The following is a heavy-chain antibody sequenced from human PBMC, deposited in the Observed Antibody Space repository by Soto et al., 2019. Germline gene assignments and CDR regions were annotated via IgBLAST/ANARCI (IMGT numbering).Heavy chain of an antibody. J-gene: IGHJ4*02. Sequence: SETLSLTFAVSGGSISSSNWWSWVRQPPGKGLEWIGEIYHSGSTNYNPSLKSRVAMSVDKSENQFSMKLSFVTAADTAVYYCARKATNDYGDYSFDYWGQGTLV. CDR3: ARKATNDYGDYSFDY. CDR2: IYHSGST. V-gene: IGHV4-4*02. CDR1: GGSISSSNW. D-gene: IGHD4-17*01.